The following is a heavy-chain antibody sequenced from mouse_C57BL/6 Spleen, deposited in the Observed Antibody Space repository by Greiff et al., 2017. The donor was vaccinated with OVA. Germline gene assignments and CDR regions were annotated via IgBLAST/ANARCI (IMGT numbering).Heavy chain of an antibody. D-gene: IGHD2-5*01. J-gene: IGHJ1*03. V-gene: IGHV3-6*01. CDR1: GYSITSGYY. CDR3: ARDRVHYSNYVDWYFDV. CDR2: ISYDGSN. Sequence: EVQLQESGPGLVKPSQSLSLTCSVTGYSITSGYYWNWIRQFPGNKLEWMGYISYDGSNNYNPSLKNRISITRDTSKNQFFLKLNSVTTEDTATYYCARDRVHYSNYVDWYFDVWGTGTTVTVSS.